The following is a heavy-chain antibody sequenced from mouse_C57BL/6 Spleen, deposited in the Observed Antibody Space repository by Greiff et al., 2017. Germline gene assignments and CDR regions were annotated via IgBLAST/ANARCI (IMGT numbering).Heavy chain of an antibody. CDR2: ISDGGSYT. D-gene: IGHD1-1*01. J-gene: IGHJ2*01. CDR3: AREGDYYYGSSSSYFDY. Sequence: EVKLMESGGGLVKPGGSLKLSCAASGFTFSSYAMSWVRQTPEKRLEWVATISDGGSYTYYPDNVKGRFTISRDNAKNNLYLQMSHLKSEATAMYYCAREGDYYYGSSSSYFDYWGQGTTLTVSS. V-gene: IGHV5-4*01. CDR1: GFTFSSYA.